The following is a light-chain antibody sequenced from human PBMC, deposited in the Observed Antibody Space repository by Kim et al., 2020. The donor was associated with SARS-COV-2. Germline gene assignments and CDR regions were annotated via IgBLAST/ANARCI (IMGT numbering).Light chain of an antibody. CDR1: NIGSKN. CDR2: RDN. CDR3: QVWDSSTGV. Sequence: SYELTQPLSVSVSLGQTARITCGGNNIGSKNVHWYQQKPGQAPVLVIYRDNNRPSRIPERFSGSNSGNTATLTISRAQAGDEADYYCQVWDSSTGVFGGG. J-gene: IGLJ3*02. V-gene: IGLV3-9*01.